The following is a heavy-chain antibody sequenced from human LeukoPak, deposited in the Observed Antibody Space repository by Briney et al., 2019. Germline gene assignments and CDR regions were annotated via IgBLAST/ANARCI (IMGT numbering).Heavy chain of an antibody. Sequence: PSETLSLTCTVSGGSISSSSYYWGWIRKPPGKGLERIGRIYYSGSTYYNPSRTSRVPISVDPSKNQFSMKLSSVTAADTAVYYCARRIAAAVDYWGQGTLVTVAS. CDR1: GGSISSSSYY. J-gene: IGHJ4*02. CDR2: IYYSGST. CDR3: ARRIAAAVDY. V-gene: IGHV4-39*01. D-gene: IGHD6-13*01.